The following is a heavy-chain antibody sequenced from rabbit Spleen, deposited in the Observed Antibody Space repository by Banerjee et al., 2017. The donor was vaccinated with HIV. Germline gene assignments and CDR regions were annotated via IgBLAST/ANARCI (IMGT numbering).Heavy chain of an antibody. CDR1: GFSFSDRDV. D-gene: IGHD1-1*01. V-gene: IGHV1S40*01. CDR2: INVYTGKP. J-gene: IGHJ6*01. CDR3: ARDTSSSFSSYGMDL. Sequence: QSLEESGGDLVKPGASLTLTCTASGFSFSDRDVMCWVRQAPGKGLQWIACINVYTGKPVYATWAKGRFTFSKTSSTTVTLQMTRLTAADTATYFCARDTSSSFSSYGMDLWGQGTLVTVS.